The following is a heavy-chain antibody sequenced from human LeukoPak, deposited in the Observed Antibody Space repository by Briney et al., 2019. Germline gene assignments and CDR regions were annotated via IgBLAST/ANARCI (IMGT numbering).Heavy chain of an antibody. J-gene: IGHJ6*04. Sequence: GASVKVSCKASGYTFTSYGISWVRQAPGQGLEWMGWISAYNDNTNYAQKLQGRVTMTTDTSTSTAYMELRSLRSDDTAVYYCARDSDAVRRNYGMDVWGRGTTVTVSS. CDR3: ARDSDAVRRNYGMDV. CDR1: GYTFTSYG. CDR2: ISAYNDNT. V-gene: IGHV1-18*04. D-gene: IGHD3-10*01.